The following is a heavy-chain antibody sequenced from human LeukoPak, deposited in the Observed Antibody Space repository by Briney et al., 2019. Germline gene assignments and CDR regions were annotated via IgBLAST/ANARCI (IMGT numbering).Heavy chain of an antibody. Sequence: GGPLRLSCAASGFAFSDYHMNWIGNAPGKGLEWVSYVSSSCTNIFYAVSEKGRFAISRDNAMNSLFLQMNSLRTEDTAVYYCASGALDTDMFDSDYYFMDVWGQGTTVTVSS. CDR3: ASGALDTDMFDSDYYFMDV. D-gene: IGHD5-18*01. CDR2: VSSSCTNI. CDR1: GFAFSDYH. J-gene: IGHJ6*02. V-gene: IGHV3-11*01.